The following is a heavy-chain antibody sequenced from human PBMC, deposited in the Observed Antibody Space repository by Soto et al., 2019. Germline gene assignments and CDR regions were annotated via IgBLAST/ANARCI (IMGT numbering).Heavy chain of an antibody. CDR1: GYTFTSYA. V-gene: IGHV1-3*01. Sequence: ASVKVSCKASGYTFTSYAMHWVRQAPGQRLEWMGWINAGNGNTKYSQKFQGRVTITRDTSASTAYMELSSLRSEDTAVYYCARASVGATPMDYWGQGTLVTVSS. CDR2: INAGNGNT. CDR3: ARASVGATPMDY. J-gene: IGHJ4*02. D-gene: IGHD1-26*01.